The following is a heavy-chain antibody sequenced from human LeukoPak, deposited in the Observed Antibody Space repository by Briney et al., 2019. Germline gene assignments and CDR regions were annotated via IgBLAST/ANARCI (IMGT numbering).Heavy chain of an antibody. V-gene: IGHV4-59*12. CDR2: IYYSGST. J-gene: IGHJ4*02. CDR3: ARELGYCSSTSLCAFDY. Sequence: SETLSLTCTVSGGSISSYYWSWIRQPPGKGLEWLGYIYYSGSTNYNPSLKSRVTMSVDTSKNQFSLKLSSVTAADTAVYYCARELGYCSSTSLCAFDYWGQGTLVTVSS. D-gene: IGHD2-2*01. CDR1: GGSISSYY.